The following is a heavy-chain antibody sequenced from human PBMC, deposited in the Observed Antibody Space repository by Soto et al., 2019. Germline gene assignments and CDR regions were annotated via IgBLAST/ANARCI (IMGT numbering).Heavy chain of an antibody. CDR2: IYYSGST. V-gene: IGHV4-59*02. CDR1: GCSVSSYY. J-gene: IGHJ4*02. Sequence: SETLSLTCTVSGCSVSSYYWSWIRQSPGKGLEWIGYIYYSGSTKYKPSLKSRVTISVDTSKNQFSLKLSSVTAADTAVYYCARVSEEGMVATLSYYFDYWGQGTLVTVSS. CDR3: ARVSEEGMVATLSYYFDY. D-gene: IGHD5-12*01.